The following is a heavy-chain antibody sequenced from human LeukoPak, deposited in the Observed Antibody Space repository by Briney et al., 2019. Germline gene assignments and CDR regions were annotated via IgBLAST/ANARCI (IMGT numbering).Heavy chain of an antibody. J-gene: IGHJ2*01. V-gene: IGHV3-53*04. Sequence: PGGSLRLSCAASGFTVSSNYMSWVRQAPGKGLEWVSVIYSGGSTYYADSVKGRFTISRHNSKNTLYLQMNSLRAEDTAVYYCARDRKLRTRSVEWYFDLWGRGTLVTVSS. CDR1: GFTVSSNY. D-gene: IGHD1-26*01. CDR2: IYSGGST. CDR3: ARDRKLRTRSVEWYFDL.